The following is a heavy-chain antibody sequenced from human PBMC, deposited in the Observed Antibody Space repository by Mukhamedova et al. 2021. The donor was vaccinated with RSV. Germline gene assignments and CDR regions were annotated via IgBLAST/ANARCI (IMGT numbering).Heavy chain of an antibody. D-gene: IGHD3-10*01. CDR2: ISWNGGKV. CDR3: VKDRRSSGSYYPIDYFDF. V-gene: IGHV3-9*01. J-gene: IGHJ4*02. Sequence: GISWNGGKVGYEDSVNGRFSISRDNANNSLYLEMYSLNAEDTALYYCVKDRRSSGSYYPIDYFDFWGQGTLVTVSS.